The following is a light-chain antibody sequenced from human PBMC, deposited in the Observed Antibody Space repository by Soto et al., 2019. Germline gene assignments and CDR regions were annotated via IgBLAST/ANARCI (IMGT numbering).Light chain of an antibody. J-gene: IGKJ4*01. Sequence: EIVLTQSPATLSLSPGERATLSCRASQSVSSYLAWYQQKPGQAPRLLIYDASNRATGIPVRFSGSGSGTDFTLTISSLEPEDFAVYYCQQRSNWPLFTFGGGTNVEIK. V-gene: IGKV3-11*01. CDR2: DAS. CDR1: QSVSSY. CDR3: QQRSNWPLFT.